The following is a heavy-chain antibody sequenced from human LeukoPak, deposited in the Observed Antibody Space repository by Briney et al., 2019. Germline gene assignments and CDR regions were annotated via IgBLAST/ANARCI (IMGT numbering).Heavy chain of an antibody. CDR3: ARGYYDFWSGYFAGILCY. Sequence: ASVKVSCKASGYTFTGYYMHWVRQAPGQGLEWMGWINPNSGGTDYAQKFQGRVTMTRDTSISTAYMELSRLRSDDTAVYYCARGYYDFWSGYFAGILCYWGQGTLVTVSS. J-gene: IGHJ4*02. CDR2: INPNSGGT. V-gene: IGHV1-2*02. CDR1: GYTFTGYY. D-gene: IGHD3-3*01.